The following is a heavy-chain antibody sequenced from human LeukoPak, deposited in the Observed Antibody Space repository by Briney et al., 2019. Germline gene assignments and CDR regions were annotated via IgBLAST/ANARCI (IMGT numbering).Heavy chain of an antibody. Sequence: GGSLRLSCAASGFTFSGYGMHWVRQAPGKGLEWVAVISYDGSNKYYADSVKGRFTISRDNSKNTLYLQMNSLRAEDTAVYYCAKGVTSSVDWGQGTLVTVSS. CDR3: AKGVTSSVD. CDR2: ISYDGSNK. CDR1: GFTFSGYG. J-gene: IGHJ4*02. D-gene: IGHD4-17*01. V-gene: IGHV3-30*18.